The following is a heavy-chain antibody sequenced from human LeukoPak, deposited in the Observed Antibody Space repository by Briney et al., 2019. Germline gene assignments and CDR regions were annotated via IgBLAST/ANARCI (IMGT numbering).Heavy chain of an antibody. CDR3: ARVGPFFDY. J-gene: IGHJ4*02. D-gene: IGHD2-15*01. CDR2: IYTSGST. CDR1: GGSISSGSYY. V-gene: IGHV4-61*02. Sequence: PSETLSLTCTVSGGSISSGSYYWSWIRQPAGKGLEWIGRIYTSGSTNYNPSLKSRVTISVDTSKNQFSLKLSSVTAADTAVYYCARVGPFFDYWGQGTLVTVSS.